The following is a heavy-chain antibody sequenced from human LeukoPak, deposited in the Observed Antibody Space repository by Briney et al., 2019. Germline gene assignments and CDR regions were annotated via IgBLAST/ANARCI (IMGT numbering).Heavy chain of an antibody. CDR2: ISFDGSNE. J-gene: IGHJ4*02. V-gene: IGHV3-30*18. CDR3: AKDSVAGKKNFDY. CDR1: GFTFGSYG. Sequence: PGRSLRLSCAASGFTFGSYGMHWVRQAPGKGLEWVAAISFDGSNEYYADSVKGRFTISRDNAKNTLYLQMNSLRAEDTAVFYCAKDSVAGKKNFDYWGQGTLVTVSS. D-gene: IGHD6-19*01.